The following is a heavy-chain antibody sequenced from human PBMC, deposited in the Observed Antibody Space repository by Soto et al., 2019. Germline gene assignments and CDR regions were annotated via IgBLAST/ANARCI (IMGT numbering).Heavy chain of an antibody. V-gene: IGHV3-23*01. CDR2: ISGSGGST. CDR1: GFTFSSYA. CDR3: AKDLTQQRVFFYYYGMDV. J-gene: IGHJ6*02. Sequence: EVQLLESGGGLVQPGGSLRLSCAASGFTFSSYAMSWVRQAPGKGLEWVSAISGSGGSTYYADSVKGRFTISRDNSKNTLYLQMNSLRAEDTAVYYCAKDLTQQRVFFYYYGMDVWGQGTTVTASS. D-gene: IGHD6-13*01.